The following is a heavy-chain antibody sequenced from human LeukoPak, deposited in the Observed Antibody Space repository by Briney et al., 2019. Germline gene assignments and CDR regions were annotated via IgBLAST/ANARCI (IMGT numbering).Heavy chain of an antibody. CDR2: ISYDGSNM. J-gene: IGHJ4*02. D-gene: IGHD6-13*01. CDR3: ARGRYSSTTYYFDS. CDR1: GFTSSSYG. Sequence: GGSLRLSCAASGFTSSSYGMHWVRQAPGKGLEWVAVISYDGSNMYYVDSVKGRFTISRDNAKNSLYLQMNSLRAEDMAIYYCARGRYSSTTYYFDSWGQGTLVTVPS. V-gene: IGHV3-30*03.